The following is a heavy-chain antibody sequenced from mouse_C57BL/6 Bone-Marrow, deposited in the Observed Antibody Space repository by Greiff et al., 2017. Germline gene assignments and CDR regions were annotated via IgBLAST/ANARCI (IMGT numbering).Heavy chain of an antibody. V-gene: IGHV1-64*01. CDR2: IHPNSGST. CDR1: GYTFTSYW. J-gene: IGHJ2*01. CDR3: ARENYSNYLYDFDY. D-gene: IGHD2-5*01. Sequence: QVQLQQPGAELVKPGASVKLSCKASGYTFTSYWMHWVKQRPGQGLEWIGMIHPNSGSTNYNEKFKSKATLTVDKSSSTAYMQVSSLTAEDSAVYYCARENYSNYLYDFDYWGQGTTLTVSS.